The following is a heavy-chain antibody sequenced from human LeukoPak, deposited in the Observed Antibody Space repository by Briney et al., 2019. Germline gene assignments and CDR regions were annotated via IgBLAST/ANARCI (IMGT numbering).Heavy chain of an antibody. V-gene: IGHV4-34*01. CDR1: GGSFSGYY. Sequence: SETLSLTCAVYGGSFSGYYWSWLRQPPGKGLEWIGEINHSGSTNYNPALMSRVTISVDTYKNQFSLKLRSVTAADTAVYYCARGRGYSSGWYYFDYWGQGTLVTVSS. CDR3: ARGRGYSSGWYYFDY. CDR2: INHSGST. D-gene: IGHD6-19*01. J-gene: IGHJ4*02.